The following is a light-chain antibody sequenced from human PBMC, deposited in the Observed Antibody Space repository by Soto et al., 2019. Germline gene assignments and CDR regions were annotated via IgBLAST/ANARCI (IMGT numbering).Light chain of an antibody. Sequence: EIVLTQSPGTLSLSPGERGTLSFMASQSVSSSYLAWYQQKPGQAPRLLIYGASSRATGIPDRFSGSGSGTDFTLTISRLEPEDFAVYYCQQYGSSPKTFGQGTKVDI. V-gene: IGKV3-20*01. CDR2: GAS. J-gene: IGKJ1*01. CDR3: QQYGSSPKT. CDR1: QSVSSSY.